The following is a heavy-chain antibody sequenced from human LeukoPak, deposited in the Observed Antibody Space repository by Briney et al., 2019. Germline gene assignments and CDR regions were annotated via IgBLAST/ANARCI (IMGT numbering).Heavy chain of an antibody. CDR1: GFTFSSYW. Sequence: GGSLRLSCAASGFTFSSYWMSWVRQAPGKGLEWVANIKQDGSEKYYVDSVKGRFTISRDNAKNSLYLQMNSLRAEDTAVYYCARGSSSWYGEYYFDYWGQGTLVTVSS. J-gene: IGHJ4*02. V-gene: IGHV3-7*01. D-gene: IGHD6-13*01. CDR3: ARGSSSWYGEYYFDY. CDR2: IKQDGSEK.